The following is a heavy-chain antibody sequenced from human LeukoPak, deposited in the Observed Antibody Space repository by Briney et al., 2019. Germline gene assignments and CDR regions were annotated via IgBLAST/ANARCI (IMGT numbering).Heavy chain of an antibody. CDR3: ARDHLNPSYYYDSSGHPDAFDI. V-gene: IGHV3-48*01. D-gene: IGHD3-22*01. CDR1: GFTFSSYS. CDR2: ISSSSSTI. J-gene: IGHJ3*02. Sequence: GGSLRLSCAASGFTFSSYSMNWVRQAPGKGLEWVSYISSSSSTIYYADSVKGRFTISRDNSKNTLYLQMNSLRAEDTAVYYCARDHLNPSYYYDSSGHPDAFDIWGQGTMVTVSS.